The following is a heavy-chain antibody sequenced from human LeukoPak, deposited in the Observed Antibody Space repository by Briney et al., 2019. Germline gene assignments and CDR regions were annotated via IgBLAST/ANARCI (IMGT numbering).Heavy chain of an antibody. CDR3: ANHFACGATTCPSFDH. J-gene: IGHJ4*02. CDR2: ISSSGSTI. Sequence: PGGSLRLSCAASGFTFDDYGMSWVRQAPGKGLEWVSYISSSGSTIYYADSVKGRFTISRDNAKNSLSLQMNNLRAEDTGVYYCANHFACGATTCPSFDHWGQGTLVTVSS. V-gene: IGHV3-48*03. D-gene: IGHD2-21*01. CDR1: GFTFDDYG.